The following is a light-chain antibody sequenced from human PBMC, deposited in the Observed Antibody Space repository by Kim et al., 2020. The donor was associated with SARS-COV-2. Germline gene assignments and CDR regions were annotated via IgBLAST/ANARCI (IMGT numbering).Light chain of an antibody. Sequence: GQSITISCTGTSSDVGGYNYVSCYQQHPGKVPKLMIYDVTNRPSGVSNRFSGSKAGSTASLTISGLQTEDEADYFCSSYTDNTPLVFGGGTQLTVL. CDR3: SSYTDNTPLV. CDR2: DVT. J-gene: IGLJ3*02. V-gene: IGLV2-14*03. CDR1: SSDVGGYNY.